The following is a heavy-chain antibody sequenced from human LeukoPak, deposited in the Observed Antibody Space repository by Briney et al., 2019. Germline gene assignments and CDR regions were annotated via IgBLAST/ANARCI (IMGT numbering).Heavy chain of an antibody. Sequence: SETLSLTCTVSGGSISSGYYWGWTRQPPGKGLEWIGSIYHSGSTYYNPSLKSRVTISVDTSKNQFSLKLSSVTAADTAVYYCASNQWLRYYFDYWGQGTLVTVSS. D-gene: IGHD6-19*01. J-gene: IGHJ4*02. CDR3: ASNQWLRYYFDY. CDR2: IYHSGST. V-gene: IGHV4-38-2*02. CDR1: GGSISSGYY.